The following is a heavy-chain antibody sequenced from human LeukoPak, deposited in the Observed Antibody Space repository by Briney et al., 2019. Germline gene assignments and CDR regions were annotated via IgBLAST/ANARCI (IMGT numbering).Heavy chain of an antibody. CDR1: GGSISSSNW. J-gene: IGHJ4*02. V-gene: IGHV4-4*02. CDR2: IYHSGST. D-gene: IGHD4-23*01. Sequence: SETLSLTCAVSGGSISSSNWWSWVRQPPGKGLERIGEIYHSGSTNYNPSLKSRVTISVDKSKNQFSLKLSSVTAADTAVYYCARASLMKRGGDYWGQGTLVTVSS. CDR3: ARASLMKRGGDY.